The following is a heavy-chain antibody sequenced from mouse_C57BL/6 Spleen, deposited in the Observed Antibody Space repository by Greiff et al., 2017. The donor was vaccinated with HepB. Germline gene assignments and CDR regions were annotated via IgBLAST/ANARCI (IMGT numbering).Heavy chain of an antibody. CDR3: ARGGDYYGSSYFDY. V-gene: IGHV5-16*01. CDR1: GFTFSDYY. D-gene: IGHD1-1*01. J-gene: IGHJ2*01. Sequence: DVMLVESEGGLVQPGSSMKLSCTASGFTFSDYYMAWVRQVPEKGLEWVANINYDGSSTYYLDSLKSRFIISRDNAKNILYLQMSSLKSEDTATYYCARGGDYYGSSYFDYWGQGTTLTVSS. CDR2: INYDGSST.